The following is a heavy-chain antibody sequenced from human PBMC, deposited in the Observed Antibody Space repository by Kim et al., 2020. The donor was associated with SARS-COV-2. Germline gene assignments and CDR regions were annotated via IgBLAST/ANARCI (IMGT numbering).Heavy chain of an antibody. V-gene: IGHV4-59*08. CDR2: IFHTGTT. D-gene: IGHD3-16*01. CDR1: GGSTSSYY. CDR3: ARTRGPAGGAHLDY. Sequence: SETLSLTCTVSGGSTSSYYWSWIRQPPGKGLEWIGCIFHTGTTNYSPSLKSRVTLSVDTSKNQFSLKLNSVTAADTAVYYCARTRGPAGGAHLDYWGQGTLVTGSS. J-gene: IGHJ4*02.